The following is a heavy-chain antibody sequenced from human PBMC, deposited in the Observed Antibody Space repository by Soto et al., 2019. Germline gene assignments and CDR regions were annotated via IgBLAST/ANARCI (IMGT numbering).Heavy chain of an antibody. D-gene: IGHD2-8*01. J-gene: IGHJ4*02. CDR1: GGSVSSGSYY. CDR2: IYYSGST. CDR3: ATGGKRYCTNGVCYLFDY. Sequence: SETLSLTCTVSGGSVSSGSYYWSWIRQPPGKGLECVGYIYYSGSTNYNPSLKSRVTISVDTSKNQFSLSSLRSEDTAVYYCATGGKRYCTNGVCYLFDYWGQGTLVTVSS. V-gene: IGHV4-61*01.